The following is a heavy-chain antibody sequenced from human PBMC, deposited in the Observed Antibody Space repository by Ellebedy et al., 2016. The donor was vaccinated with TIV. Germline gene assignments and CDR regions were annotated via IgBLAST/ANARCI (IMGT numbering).Heavy chain of an antibody. CDR1: GGSITTFY. D-gene: IGHD6-19*01. CDR3: ATGGWSHSS. Sequence: SETLSLXXSVSGGSITTFYWSRPRQSPGKGLAWFGYIYYSGSANYNTTLKNRVTISVDTAKNQFFLKLNSVTAADTAVYYCATGGWSHSSWGQGTLVTVSS. V-gene: IGHV4-59*01. J-gene: IGHJ5*02. CDR2: IYYSGSA.